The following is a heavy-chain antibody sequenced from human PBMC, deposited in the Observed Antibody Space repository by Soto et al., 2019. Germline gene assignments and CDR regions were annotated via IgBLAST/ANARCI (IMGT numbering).Heavy chain of an antibody. CDR3: ARVSSGWWYFDY. V-gene: IGHV1-69*13. D-gene: IGHD6-19*01. CDR2: IIPIFGTA. J-gene: IGHJ4*02. Sequence: ASVKISCKASGGTFSSYAISWVRQAPGQGLEWMGGIIPIFGTADYAQKFQGRVTITADESTSTAYMELSSLRSEDTAVYYCARVSSGWWYFDYWGQGTLVTVS. CDR1: GGTFSSYA.